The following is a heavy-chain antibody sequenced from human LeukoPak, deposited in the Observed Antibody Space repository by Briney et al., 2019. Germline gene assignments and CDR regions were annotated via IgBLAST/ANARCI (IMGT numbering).Heavy chain of an antibody. D-gene: IGHD6-19*01. Sequence: PGGSLRLSCVASGFTFSNYAMTWLRQAPGKGLEWVSDISGSGGITYYADSVRGRLTISRDNSLNTLYLQMNSLRAEDTAVYYCAKAVAGYWYFDLWGRGTLLTVSS. J-gene: IGHJ2*01. CDR1: GFTFSNYA. V-gene: IGHV3-23*01. CDR3: AKAVAGYWYFDL. CDR2: ISGSGGIT.